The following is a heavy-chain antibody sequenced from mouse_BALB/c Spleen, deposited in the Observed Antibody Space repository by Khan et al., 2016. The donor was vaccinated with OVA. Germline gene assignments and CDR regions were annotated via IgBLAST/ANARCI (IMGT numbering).Heavy chain of an antibody. CDR2: IWSGGSS. V-gene: IGHV2-2*02. Sequence: QVQLQQSGPGLVQPSQSLSITCTVSGFSLTRYGVHWVRQSPGKGLEWLGVIWSGGSSDYNAAFISRLSISKDNSKSQVFFKMSSLQANDTAIYYCARNYDYDEGLAYWGQGTLVTVSA. CDR1: GFSLTRYG. CDR3: ARNYDYDEGLAY. D-gene: IGHD2-4*01. J-gene: IGHJ3*01.